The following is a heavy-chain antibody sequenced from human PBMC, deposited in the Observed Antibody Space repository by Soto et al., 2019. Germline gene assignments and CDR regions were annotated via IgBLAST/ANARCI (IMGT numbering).Heavy chain of an antibody. CDR3: ARDLGYCSSTSCYVAAFDI. V-gene: IGHV3-11*01. J-gene: IGHJ3*02. CDR1: GFTFSDYY. D-gene: IGHD2-2*01. CDR2: ISSSGNTI. Sequence: GGSLRLSCTAPGFTFSDYYMSWIRQAPGKGLECVSYISSSGNTIYYADSVKGRFTISRDNSKNSLYLQMNSLRAEDMAVYYCARDLGYCSSTSCYVAAFDIWGQGTMVTVSS.